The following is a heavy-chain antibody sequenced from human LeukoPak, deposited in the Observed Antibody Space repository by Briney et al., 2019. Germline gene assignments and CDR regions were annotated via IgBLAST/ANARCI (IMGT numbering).Heavy chain of an antibody. D-gene: IGHD3-9*01. Sequence: PSETLSLTCTVSGGSISSYYWSWIRQPAGKGLEWIGRIYTSGSTNYNPSLKSRVTMSVDTSKNQFSLKLSSVTAADTAVYYCARAGLYYDILTGHDDFDIWGQGTMVTVSS. CDR1: GGSISSYY. V-gene: IGHV4-4*07. CDR2: IYTSGST. CDR3: ARAGLYYDILTGHDDFDI. J-gene: IGHJ3*02.